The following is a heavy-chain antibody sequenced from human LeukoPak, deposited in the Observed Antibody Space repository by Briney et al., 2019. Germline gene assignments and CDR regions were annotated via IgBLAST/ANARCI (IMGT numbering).Heavy chain of an antibody. CDR2: ISSSSSYI. J-gene: IGHJ4*02. Sequence: PGGSLRLSCAASGFTFSSYSMNWVRQAPGKGLEWVSSISSSSSYIYYADSVKGRFTISRDNAKNSLYLQMNSLRAEDTAVYYCAKDMTVVVAAGLFDYWGQGTLVTVSS. CDR1: GFTFSSYS. D-gene: IGHD2-15*01. CDR3: AKDMTVVVAAGLFDY. V-gene: IGHV3-21*01.